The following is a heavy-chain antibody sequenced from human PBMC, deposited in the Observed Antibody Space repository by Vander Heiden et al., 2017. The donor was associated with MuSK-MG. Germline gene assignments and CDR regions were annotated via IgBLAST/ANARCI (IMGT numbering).Heavy chain of an antibody. V-gene: IGHV4-39*07. Sequence: QLQLQESGPGLVKPSETLSLTCTVSGGSIRISTFCWGGIRPPPGKGLEWIGSICSSGSTFYNPSLKSRVTISADRSKNQFSVKLTSVTAADTAVYYCAREEAAVATHHIDYWGQGTLVTVSS. D-gene: IGHD2-15*01. CDR3: AREEAAVATHHIDY. CDR2: ICSSGST. J-gene: IGHJ4*02. CDR1: GGSIRISTFC.